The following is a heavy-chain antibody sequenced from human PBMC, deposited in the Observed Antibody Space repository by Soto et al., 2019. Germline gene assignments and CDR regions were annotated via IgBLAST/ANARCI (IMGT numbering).Heavy chain of an antibody. J-gene: IGHJ4*02. CDR1: GFTFSSYG. CDR3: ATSINMGRGLTPDY. CDR2: IWYDGSNK. D-gene: IGHD3-10*01. Sequence: QVQLVESGGGVVQPGRSLRLSCAASGFTFSSYGMHWVRQAPGKGLEWVAVIWYDGSNKYYADSVKGRFTISRDNSKNTLYLQMNSLGAEDTAVYYCATSINMGRGLTPDYWDQASLVTVSS. V-gene: IGHV3-33*01.